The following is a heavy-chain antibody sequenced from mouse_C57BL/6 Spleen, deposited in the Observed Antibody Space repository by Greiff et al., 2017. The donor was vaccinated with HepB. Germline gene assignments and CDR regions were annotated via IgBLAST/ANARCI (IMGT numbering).Heavy chain of an antibody. Sequence: EVKLQQSGPELVKPGASVKISCKASGYTFTDYYMNWVKQSHGKSLEWIGDINPNNGGTSYNQKFKGKATLTVDKSSSTAYMELRSLTSEDSAVYYCARSVFYGNWAYWGQGTLVTVSA. V-gene: IGHV1-26*01. J-gene: IGHJ3*01. CDR2: INPNNGGT. CDR1: GYTFTDYY. D-gene: IGHD2-1*01. CDR3: ARSVFYGNWAY.